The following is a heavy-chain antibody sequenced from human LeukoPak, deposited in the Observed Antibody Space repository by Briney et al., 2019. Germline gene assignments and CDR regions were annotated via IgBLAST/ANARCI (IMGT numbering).Heavy chain of an antibody. D-gene: IGHD3-3*01. V-gene: IGHV3-66*01. J-gene: IGHJ4*02. CDR2: IYSGGST. CDR3: AKVTTITIFGVVPFDY. Sequence: PGGSLRLSCAASGFTVSSNYMSWVRQAPGRGLEWVSVIYSGGSTYYADSVKGRFTISRDNSKNTLYLQMNSLRAEDTAVYYCAKVTTITIFGVVPFDYWGQGTLVTVSS. CDR1: GFTVSSNY.